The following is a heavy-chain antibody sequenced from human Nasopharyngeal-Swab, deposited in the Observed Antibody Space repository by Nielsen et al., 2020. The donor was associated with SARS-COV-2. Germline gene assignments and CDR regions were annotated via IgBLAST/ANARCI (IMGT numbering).Heavy chain of an antibody. D-gene: IGHD6-13*01. CDR1: GFAFSTYS. J-gene: IGHJ4*02. CDR2: ISWDGGST. CDR3: AKGRSYSEEGYFDY. V-gene: IGHV3-43*01. Sequence: GGSLRLSCAASGFAFSTYSMNWVRQAPGKGLEWVSLISWDGGSTYYADSVKGRFTISRDNSKNSLYLQMNSLRTEDTALYYCAKGRSYSEEGYFDYWGQGTLGTVSS.